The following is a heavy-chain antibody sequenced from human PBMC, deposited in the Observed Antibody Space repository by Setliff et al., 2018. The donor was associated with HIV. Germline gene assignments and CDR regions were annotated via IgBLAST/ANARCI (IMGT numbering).Heavy chain of an antibody. CDR3: ARGRGESRTNYFDY. Sequence: PVGSLRLSCAASGFTFSSYNMNWVRQAPGKGLEWVSSITSSSGYMYYADSVKGRFTISRDNAKNSLYLQMNSLTAEDTAVYYCARGRGESRTNYFDYWGQGTLVTVSS. CDR1: GFTFSSYN. J-gene: IGHJ4*02. V-gene: IGHV3-21*01. CDR2: ITSSSGYM.